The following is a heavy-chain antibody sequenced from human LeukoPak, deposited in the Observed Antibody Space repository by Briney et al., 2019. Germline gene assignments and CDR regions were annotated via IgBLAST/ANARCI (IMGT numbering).Heavy chain of an antibody. CDR2: ISAYNGNT. J-gene: IGHJ4*02. CDR3: ARDSTPYDSSGYFDY. D-gene: IGHD3-22*01. V-gene: IGHV1-18*01. Sequence: ASVKVSCKASGYTFTSYGISWVRQAPGHGLEWIGWISAYNGNTNYAQKLQGRVTMTTDTSTSTAYMELRSLRSDDTAVYYCARDSTPYDSSGYFDYWGQGTLVTVSS. CDR1: GYTFTSYG.